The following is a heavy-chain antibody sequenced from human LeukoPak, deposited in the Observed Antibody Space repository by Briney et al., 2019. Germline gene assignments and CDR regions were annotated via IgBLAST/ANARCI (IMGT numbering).Heavy chain of an antibody. J-gene: IGHJ4*02. V-gene: IGHV3-7*01. D-gene: IGHD3-16*01. CDR3: ARDDASSSFTY. CDR2: IKPDGSQR. CDR1: GFRFRDYW. Sequence: GGSLRLSCAASGFRFRDYWMDWLRQAPGMGLEWVASIKPDGSQRDYVDFVKGRFTISRDNAQNSLYLQMNSLRVEDTAVYYCARDDASSSFTYWGQGALVTVSS.